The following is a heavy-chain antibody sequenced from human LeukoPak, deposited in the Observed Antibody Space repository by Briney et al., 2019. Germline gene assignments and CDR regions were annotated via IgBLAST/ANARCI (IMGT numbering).Heavy chain of an antibody. V-gene: IGHV3-23*01. J-gene: IGHJ4*02. CDR2: ISGSGGST. CDR1: GFTFSSYA. D-gene: IGHD3-22*01. Sequence: GGSLILSCAASGFTFSSYAMSWVRQAPGKGLEWVSAISGSGGSTYYADSVKGRFTISRDNSKNTLYLQMNSLRAEDTAVYYCAKEAPSIVVVINPHFDYWGQGTLVTVSS. CDR3: AKEAPSIVVVINPHFDY.